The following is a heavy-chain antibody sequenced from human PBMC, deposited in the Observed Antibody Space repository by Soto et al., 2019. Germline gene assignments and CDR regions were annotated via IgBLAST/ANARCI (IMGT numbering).Heavy chain of an antibody. CDR1: GGSISSYY. CDR2: IYTSGST. Sequence: TSETLSLTCTVSGGSISSYYWSWIRQPAGKGLEWIGRIYTSGSTNYNPSLKSRVTMSVDTSKNQFSLKLSSVTAADTAVYYCARVGFGCSGGSCYYYYGMDVWGQGTTVTVSS. CDR3: ARVGFGCSGGSCYYYYGMDV. J-gene: IGHJ6*02. D-gene: IGHD2-15*01. V-gene: IGHV4-4*07.